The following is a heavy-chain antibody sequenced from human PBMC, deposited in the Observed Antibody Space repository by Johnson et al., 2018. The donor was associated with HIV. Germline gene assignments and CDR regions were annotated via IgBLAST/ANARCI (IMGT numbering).Heavy chain of an antibody. J-gene: IGHJ3*02. Sequence: QVQLVESGGGLVQPGGSLRLSCAASGFTFSSYGMHWVRQAPGKGLEWVAFIRYDGSNKYYADSVKGRFTISRDNSKNTLYLQMNSLRAEDTAVYYCARDRGGGTEAGAFDIWGQGTMVTVSS. CDR1: GFTFSSYG. V-gene: IGHV3-30*02. CDR3: ARDRGGGTEAGAFDI. D-gene: IGHD2-15*01. CDR2: IRYDGSNK.